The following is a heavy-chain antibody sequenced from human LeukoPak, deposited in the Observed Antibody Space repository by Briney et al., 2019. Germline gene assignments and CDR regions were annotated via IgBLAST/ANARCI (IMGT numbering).Heavy chain of an antibody. Sequence: SETLSLTCAVYGGSFSGYYWSWIRQPPGKGLEWIGEINHSGSTNYNPSPKSRVTISVDTSKNQFSLKLSSVTAADTAVYYCALRYCGGDCYVDAFDIWGQGTMVTVSS. J-gene: IGHJ3*02. V-gene: IGHV4-34*01. CDR2: INHSGST. CDR3: ALRYCGGDCYVDAFDI. CDR1: GGSFSGYY. D-gene: IGHD2-21*02.